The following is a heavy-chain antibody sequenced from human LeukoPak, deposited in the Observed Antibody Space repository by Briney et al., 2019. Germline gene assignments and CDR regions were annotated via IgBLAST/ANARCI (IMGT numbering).Heavy chain of an antibody. CDR2: INPNSGGT. J-gene: IGHJ5*02. D-gene: IGHD2-2*01. Sequence: GASVKVSCKASGYTFTGYYMHWVRQAPGQGLEWMGWINPNSGGTNYAQKFQGRVTMTRDTSISTAYMELSRLRSDDTAVYYCARDGCSSASCWWGNNLFDLWGQGTLVTVSS. CDR1: GYTFTGYY. V-gene: IGHV1-2*02. CDR3: ARDGCSSASCWWGNNLFDL.